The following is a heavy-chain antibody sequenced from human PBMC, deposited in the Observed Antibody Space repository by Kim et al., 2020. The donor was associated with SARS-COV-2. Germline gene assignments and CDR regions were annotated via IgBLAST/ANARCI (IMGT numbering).Heavy chain of an antibody. Sequence: SETLSLTCTVSGGSISSGGYYWSWIRQHPGKGLEWIGYIYYSGSTYYNPSLKSRVTISVDTSKNQFSLKLSSVTAADTAVYYCARLEDYYDSSGTSLGWFDPWGQGTLVTVSS. CDR1: GGSISSGGYY. CDR2: IYYSGST. D-gene: IGHD3-22*01. J-gene: IGHJ5*02. CDR3: ARLEDYYDSSGTSLGWFDP. V-gene: IGHV4-31*03.